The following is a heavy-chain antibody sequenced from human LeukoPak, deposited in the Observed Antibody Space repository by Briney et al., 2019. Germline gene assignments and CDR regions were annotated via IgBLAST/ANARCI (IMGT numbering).Heavy chain of an antibody. V-gene: IGHV4-34*01. Sequence: SETLSLTCAVYGGSFSGYYWSWIRQPPGKGLEWVGEINHSGSTNYNPSLKSRVTISVDTSKNQFSLKLSSVTAADTAVYYCARRVATMFYYYYYYMDVWGKGTTVTISS. J-gene: IGHJ6*03. CDR2: INHSGST. D-gene: IGHD5-12*01. CDR1: GGSFSGYY. CDR3: ARRVATMFYYYYYYMDV.